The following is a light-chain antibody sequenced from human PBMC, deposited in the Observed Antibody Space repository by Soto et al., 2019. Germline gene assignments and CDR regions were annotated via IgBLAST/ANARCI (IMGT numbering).Light chain of an antibody. J-gene: IGLJ3*02. CDR2: EVS. V-gene: IGLV2-14*01. CDR3: SAYTTSSTWV. CDR1: SSDIGAYNY. Sequence: QSALTQPASVSGSPGQSITISCTGTSSDIGAYNYVSWYQQHPGKAPKLIIYEVSNRPSGVSSRFSGSKSGNAASLTISGLQAEDETDYYCSAYTTSSTWVFGGVTKLTVL.